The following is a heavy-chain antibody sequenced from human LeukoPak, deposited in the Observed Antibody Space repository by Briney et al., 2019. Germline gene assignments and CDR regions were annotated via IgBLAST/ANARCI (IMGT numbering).Heavy chain of an antibody. D-gene: IGHD3-16*01. CDR2: IKTDGTYT. V-gene: IGHV3-74*01. CDR3: ARIGAPYDNNEYR. CDR1: GITLRNYW. Sequence: PGGSLRLSCTASGITLRNYWIHWVRQLPGKEPVWVSGIKTDGTYTVYADSVRGRFTISRDNAKNTVSLQMNSLTVEDTAMYYCARIGAPYDNNEYRWGQGALVTVSS. J-gene: IGHJ4*02.